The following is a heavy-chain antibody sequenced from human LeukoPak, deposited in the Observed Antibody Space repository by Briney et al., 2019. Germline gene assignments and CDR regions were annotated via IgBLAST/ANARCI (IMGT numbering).Heavy chain of an antibody. CDR3: AKAGQWLARVYFDY. CDR1: GFTFSSYA. V-gene: IGHV3-23*01. CDR2: ISGSGGST. D-gene: IGHD6-19*01. J-gene: IGHJ4*02. Sequence: GGSLRLSCAASGFTFSSYAMSWVRQPPGKGLEWVSAISGSGGSTYYADSVKGRFTISRDDSKNTLYLQMNSLRAEDTAVYYCAKAGQWLARVYFDYWGQGTLVTVSS.